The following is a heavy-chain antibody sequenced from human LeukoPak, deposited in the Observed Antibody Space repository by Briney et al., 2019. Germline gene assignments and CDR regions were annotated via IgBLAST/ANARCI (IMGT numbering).Heavy chain of an antibody. D-gene: IGHD3-10*01. CDR3: ARDPVGRGSGSLDFDY. CDR2: IIPIFGTA. V-gene: IGHV1-69*01. CDR1: GGTFSSYA. Sequence: SVKVSCKASGGTFSSYAISWVRQAPGQGLEWMGGIIPIFGTANYAQKFQGRVTITADESTSTAYMELSSLRSEDTAVYYCARDPVGRGSGSLDFDYWGQGSLVTVSS. J-gene: IGHJ4*02.